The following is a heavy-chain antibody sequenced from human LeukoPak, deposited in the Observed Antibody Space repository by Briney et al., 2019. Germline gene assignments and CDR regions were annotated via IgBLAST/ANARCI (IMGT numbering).Heavy chain of an antibody. Sequence: GGSLRLSCAASGFTFSSYGMHWVRQAPGKGLEWVAFIRYDGSNKYYADSVKGRFTISRDNSKNTLYLQMNSLRAEDTAVYYCAKDSHYGSGSYNYYYYYYMDVWGKGTTVTISS. CDR3: AKDSHYGSGSYNYYYYYYMDV. CDR2: IRYDGSNK. J-gene: IGHJ6*03. V-gene: IGHV3-30*02. D-gene: IGHD3-10*01. CDR1: GFTFSSYG.